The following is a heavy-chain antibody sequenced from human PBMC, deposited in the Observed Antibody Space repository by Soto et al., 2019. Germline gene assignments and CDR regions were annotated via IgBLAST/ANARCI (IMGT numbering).Heavy chain of an antibody. J-gene: IGHJ4*02. Sequence: ASVKVSCKASGYTFTSYGISWVRQAPGQGLEWMGWISAYNGNTNYAQKLQGRVTMTTDTSTSTAYMELRSLRSDDTAVYYCARVGFPDSKYSSGWYYFDYWGQGTLVTVSS. CDR1: GYTFTSYG. V-gene: IGHV1-18*01. CDR2: ISAYNGNT. D-gene: IGHD6-19*01. CDR3: ARVGFPDSKYSSGWYYFDY.